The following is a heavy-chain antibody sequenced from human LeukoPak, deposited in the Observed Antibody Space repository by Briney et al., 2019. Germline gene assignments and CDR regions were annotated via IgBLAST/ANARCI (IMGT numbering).Heavy chain of an antibody. Sequence: GGSLRLSCAASGLTFSGYSMNWVRQAPGKGLEWISYISSSSDIIYNADSVKGRFTISRDNAKNSLYLQMNSLRAEDTAVYYCASVVVGNWGQGTLVTVSS. CDR1: GLTFSGYS. CDR3: ASVVVGN. CDR2: ISSSSDII. V-gene: IGHV3-48*04. D-gene: IGHD2-2*01. J-gene: IGHJ4*02.